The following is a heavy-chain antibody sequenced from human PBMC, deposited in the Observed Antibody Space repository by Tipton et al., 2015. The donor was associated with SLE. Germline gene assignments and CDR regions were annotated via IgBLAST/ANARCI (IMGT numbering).Heavy chain of an antibody. D-gene: IGHD6-13*01. J-gene: IGHJ3*02. CDR3: ATRGVAAAGSDAFDI. V-gene: IGHV3-48*03. Sequence: SLRLSCAASGFTFSSYEMNWARQAPGKGLEWVSYISSSGSTIYYADSVKGRFTISRDNAKNSLYLRMNSLRAEDTAVYYCATRGVAAAGSDAFDIWGQGTMVTVSS. CDR1: GFTFSSYE. CDR2: ISSSGSTI.